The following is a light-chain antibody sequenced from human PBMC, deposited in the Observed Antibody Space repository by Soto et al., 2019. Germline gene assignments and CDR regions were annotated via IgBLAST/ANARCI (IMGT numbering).Light chain of an antibody. V-gene: IGKV1-5*03. CDR1: QTISSW. CDR3: QQYNNWSIT. Sequence: DIQMTQSHSTLSGSVGDRVTITCRASQTISSWLAWYQQKPGKAPKLLIYKASTLKSGVPSRFSGSGSGTEFTLTISSLQSEDFAVYYCQQYNNWSITFGQGARLEVK. J-gene: IGKJ5*01. CDR2: KAS.